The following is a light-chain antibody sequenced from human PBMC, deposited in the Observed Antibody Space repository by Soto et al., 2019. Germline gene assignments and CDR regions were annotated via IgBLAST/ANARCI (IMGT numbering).Light chain of an antibody. CDR3: QQYNNWPPK. Sequence: EIVMTQSPATLSVSPVERATLSSRASQSVSSNLAWYQQKPGQAPRLLIYGASTRATGIPARFSGSGSGTEFTLTISSLQSEDLAVYFCQQYNNWPPKFGQGTKVDI. V-gene: IGKV3-15*01. CDR2: GAS. CDR1: QSVSSN. J-gene: IGKJ1*01.